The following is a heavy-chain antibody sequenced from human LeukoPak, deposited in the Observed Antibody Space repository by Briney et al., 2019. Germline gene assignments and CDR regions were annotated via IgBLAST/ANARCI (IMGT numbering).Heavy chain of an antibody. CDR1: GFTFSRLA. D-gene: IGHD3-22*01. J-gene: IGHJ4*02. Sequence: TGGSLRLSCAASGFTFSRLAMTWVRQAPGKGLEWVSTTSASGPYYADAVRGRFTISRDNSRNTLSLQMDSLRAEDTAVYYCAKDHESDGYPCLDHWGLGTLVTVSS. CDR3: AKDHESDGYPCLDH. CDR2: TSASGP. V-gene: IGHV3-23*01.